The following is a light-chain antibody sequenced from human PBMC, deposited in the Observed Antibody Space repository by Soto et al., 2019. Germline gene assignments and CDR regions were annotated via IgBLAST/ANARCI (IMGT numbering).Light chain of an antibody. J-gene: IGKJ5*01. V-gene: IGKV1-5*03. CDR2: KSS. Sequence: DIQMTQSPSMLSAFVGARVTITCRASQSISSWLAWYQQKPGKAPKLLIYKSSSLQSGVPSRFSGSGSGTEFTLTISSLQPDDFATYYCQQYNSYSSITFGQGTRLEIK. CDR3: QQYNSYSSIT. CDR1: QSISSW.